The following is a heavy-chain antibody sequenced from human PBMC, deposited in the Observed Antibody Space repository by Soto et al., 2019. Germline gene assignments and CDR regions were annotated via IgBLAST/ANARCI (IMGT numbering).Heavy chain of an antibody. CDR1: GGSINSSSYF. J-gene: IGHJ5*02. Sequence: SETLSLTCSVSGGSINSSSYFWGWVRQPPGKGLEWIGSIYYSGSTYYNPSLRSRVAISVDTSKNQFSLKLSSVTAADTAVFYCARHYSSGSRNWFDPWGQGTLVTVSS. D-gene: IGHD6-19*01. CDR3: ARHYSSGSRNWFDP. V-gene: IGHV4-39*01. CDR2: IYYSGST.